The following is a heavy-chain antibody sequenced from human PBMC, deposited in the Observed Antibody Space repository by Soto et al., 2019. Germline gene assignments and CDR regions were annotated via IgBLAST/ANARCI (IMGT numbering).Heavy chain of an antibody. CDR1: GFTFSSYA. V-gene: IGHV3-23*01. CDR2: ISGSGGST. CDR3: AKPLTVLIVYADPENDY. D-gene: IGHD2-8*01. J-gene: IGHJ4*02. Sequence: EVQLLESGGGLVQPGGSLRLSCAASGFTFSSYAMSWVRQAPGKGLEWVSAISGSGGSTYYADSVKGRFTISRDNSKNTLYLQMNSLRAEDTAVYYCAKPLTVLIVYADPENDYWGQGTLVTVSS.